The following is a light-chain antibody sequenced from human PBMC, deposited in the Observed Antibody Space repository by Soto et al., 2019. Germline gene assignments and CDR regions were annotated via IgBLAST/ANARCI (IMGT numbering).Light chain of an antibody. J-gene: IGKJ2*01. Sequence: EIVLTQSPGTLSLSPGERATLSCRASQSVSGGYFAWYQQKPGQAPRLLIYEASSRATGIPDRFSGSGSGTDFTLTISRLEPEDFAMYYCQQYGSSPRGTFGRGTKLEIK. CDR1: QSVSGGY. CDR3: QQYGSSPRGT. V-gene: IGKV3-20*01. CDR2: EAS.